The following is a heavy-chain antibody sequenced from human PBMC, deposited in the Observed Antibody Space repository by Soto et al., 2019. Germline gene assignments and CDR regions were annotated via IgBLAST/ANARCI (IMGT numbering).Heavy chain of an antibody. V-gene: IGHV4-31*03. J-gene: IGHJ3*02. CDR2: IYYSGGT. Sequence: QVQLQESGPGLVKPSQTLSLTCTVSGGSISSGGYYWSWIRQHPGKGLEWIGYIYYSGGTYYNPSLKSRVTIAVDTSKNQCSLELSSVTAADTAVYYCAREWGEVRREPHAFDIWGQGTMVTVSS. CDR3: AREWGEVRREPHAFDI. CDR1: GGSISSGGYY. D-gene: IGHD3-16*01.